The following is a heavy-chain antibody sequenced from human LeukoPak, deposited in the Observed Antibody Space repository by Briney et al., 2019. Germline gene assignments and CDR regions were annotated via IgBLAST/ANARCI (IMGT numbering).Heavy chain of an antibody. V-gene: IGHV3-43*01. J-gene: IGHJ4*02. Sequence: PGGSLRLSCAASGFTFNDYTMHWVRHTPGKGLDWVSLISWSGNGSYYADSVRGRFTISRDNSENSLYLQMNSLRTEDTAFYYCAKEAYSFYDILTGYYSPYYFDYWGQGTLVTVSS. CDR3: AKEAYSFYDILTGYYSPYYFDY. D-gene: IGHD3-9*01. CDR2: ISWSGNGS. CDR1: GFTFNDYT.